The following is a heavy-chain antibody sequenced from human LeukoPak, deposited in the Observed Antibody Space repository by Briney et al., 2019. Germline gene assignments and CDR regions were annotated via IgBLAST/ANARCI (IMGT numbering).Heavy chain of an antibody. CDR2: IYYSGST. D-gene: IGHD1-26*01. J-gene: IGHJ4*02. Sequence: PSETLSLTCTVSGGSISSYYWSWIRQPPGKGLEWIGYIYYSGSTNYNPSLKSRVTISVDTSKNQFSLKLSSVTAADTAVYYCARDLWGSGSTDYWGQGTLVTVSS. V-gene: IGHV4-59*01. CDR3: ARDLWGSGSTDY. CDR1: GGSISSYY.